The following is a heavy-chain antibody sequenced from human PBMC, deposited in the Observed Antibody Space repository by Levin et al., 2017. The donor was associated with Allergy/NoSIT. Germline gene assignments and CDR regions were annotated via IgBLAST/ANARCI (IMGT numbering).Heavy chain of an antibody. J-gene: IGHJ5*01. CDR1: GYTFTSYW. CDR3: ARGWNQRNWFDS. V-gene: IGHV5-51*01. D-gene: IGHD1-14*01. Sequence: ASVKVSCKASGYTFTSYWIAWVRQMPGKGLEWMGIIYPADSDIIYSPSFQGQVTISADKSISTAYLQWSSLKASDTAMYYCARGWNQRNWFDSWGQGTLVIVSS. CDR2: IYPADSDI.